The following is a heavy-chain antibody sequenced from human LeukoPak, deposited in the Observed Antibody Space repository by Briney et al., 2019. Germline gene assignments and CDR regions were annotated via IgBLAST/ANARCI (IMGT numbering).Heavy chain of an antibody. Sequence: GGSLRLSCAASGFTFSTYSMKWVRQAPGKGLEWVSYISDSSAMYYADSVKGRFTISRDNSKVTLYLQLNSLRAEDTAIYYCARADGAYQLLSGGLGYWGQGTLVTVSS. D-gene: IGHD2-2*01. V-gene: IGHV3-48*01. CDR3: ARADGAYQLLSGGLGY. CDR2: ISDSSAM. CDR1: GFTFSTYS. J-gene: IGHJ4*02.